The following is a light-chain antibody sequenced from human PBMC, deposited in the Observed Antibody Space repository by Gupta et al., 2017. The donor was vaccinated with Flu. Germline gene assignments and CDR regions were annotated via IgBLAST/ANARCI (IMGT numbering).Light chain of an antibody. Sequence: DIVMTQSPVSLPVTPGESASISCRSSHSLLQSDGRDYLAWFFQKPGQSPRLLIHLGSRRASGVTDRFSGSGSATDFTLRVSRVEAEDVGVYYCMQFLQTPYTFGPGTKLDIK. J-gene: IGKJ2*01. CDR1: HSLLQSDGRDY. CDR3: MQFLQTPYT. V-gene: IGKV2-28*01. CDR2: LGS.